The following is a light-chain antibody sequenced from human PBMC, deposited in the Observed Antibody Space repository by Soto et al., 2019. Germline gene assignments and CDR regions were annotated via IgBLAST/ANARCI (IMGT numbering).Light chain of an antibody. CDR2: GAS. Sequence: EIVLTQSPCTLSLSPGERATLSCRASQSVSSSYLAWYQQKPGQAXXLLIYGASSRATGIXDRFSGSGSGTGFTPTISRLEPEDFAVYYCQQYGSSPPTFGQGTKVDIK. CDR3: QQYGSSPPT. CDR1: QSVSSSY. J-gene: IGKJ1*01. V-gene: IGKV3-20*01.